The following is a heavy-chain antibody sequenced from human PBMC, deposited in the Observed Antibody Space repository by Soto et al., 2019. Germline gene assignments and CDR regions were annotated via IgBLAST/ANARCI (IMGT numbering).Heavy chain of an antibody. CDR3: AKDLQAYGDYDYYCYGLDV. V-gene: IGHV3-30*18. D-gene: IGHD4-17*01. Sequence: QLVESGGGVVPPGASLRLSCAASGFTFSTFGMHWVRQTPGKGLEWVAVISYNGNNKVYADSVKGRFTISRDNFKNTVDLVMNNLKVDDTAVYYCAKDLQAYGDYDYYCYGLDVWGQGATVSVS. J-gene: IGHJ6*02. CDR2: ISYNGNNK. CDR1: GFTFSTFG.